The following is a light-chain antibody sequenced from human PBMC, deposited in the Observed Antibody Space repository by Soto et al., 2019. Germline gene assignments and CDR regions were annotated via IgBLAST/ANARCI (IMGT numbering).Light chain of an antibody. V-gene: IGLV2-14*01. J-gene: IGLJ2*01. CDR2: EVS. Sequence: QSVLTQPASVSGSPGQSITISCTGTSSDVGGSNYVSWYQQHPGKAPKLMIYEVSNRPSGVSNRFSGSKSGNTASLTISGLQAEDEADYYCSSYTSSSHVVFGGGTKLTVL. CDR1: SSDVGGSNY. CDR3: SSYTSSSHVV.